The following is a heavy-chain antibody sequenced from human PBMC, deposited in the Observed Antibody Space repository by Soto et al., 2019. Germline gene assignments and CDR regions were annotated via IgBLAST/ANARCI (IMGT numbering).Heavy chain of an antibody. CDR2: IVVGSGNT. J-gene: IGHJ6*02. D-gene: IGHD6-6*01. Sequence: QMQLVQSGPEVKKPGTSVKVSCKASGFTFTSSAVQWVRQARGQRLEWIGWIVVGSGNTNYAQKFQERVTITRDMSTSTAYMELSSLRSEDTAVYYCAAAAYSSWSGYYGMDVWGQGTTVTVSS. CDR3: AAAAYSSWSGYYGMDV. V-gene: IGHV1-58*01. CDR1: GFTFTSSA.